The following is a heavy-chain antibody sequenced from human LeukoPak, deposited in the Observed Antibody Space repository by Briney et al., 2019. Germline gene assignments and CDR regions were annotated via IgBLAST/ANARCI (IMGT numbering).Heavy chain of an antibody. CDR1: GGTFSSYA. D-gene: IGHD3-3*01. CDR2: IIPIFGTA. V-gene: IGHV1-69*13. J-gene: IGHJ6*02. Sequence: SVKVSCKASGGTFSSYAISWVRQAPGQGLEWMGGIIPIFGTANYAQKFQGRVTITADESTSTAYMELSSLRSEDTAVYYCARGILRLLEWRTNYYYYGMDVWGQGTTVTVSS. CDR3: ARGILRLLEWRTNYYYYGMDV.